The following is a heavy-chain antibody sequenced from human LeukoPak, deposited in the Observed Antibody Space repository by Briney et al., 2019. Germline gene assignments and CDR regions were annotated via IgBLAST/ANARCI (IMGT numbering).Heavy chain of an antibody. CDR1: GFTFSSYA. V-gene: IGHV3-23*01. J-gene: IGHJ4*02. CDR2: ISGSGGST. Sequence: GGSLRLSCAASGFTFSSYATSWVRQAPGKGLEWVSAISGSGGSTYYADSVKGRFTISRDNAKNSLYLQMNSLRAEDTALYYCAKDIGLGSGWSLKVLGFDCWGQGTLVTVSS. D-gene: IGHD6-19*01. CDR3: AKDIGLGSGWSLKVLGFDC.